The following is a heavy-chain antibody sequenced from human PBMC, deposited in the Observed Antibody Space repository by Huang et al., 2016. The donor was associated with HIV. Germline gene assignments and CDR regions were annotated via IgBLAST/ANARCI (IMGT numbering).Heavy chain of an antibody. Sequence: QVQLVESGGGVVQPGRSLRIFCAAYGFTFSSYGMHWVRQAPGKGLEWVAVISYDAKTKYYADSVKGRFTISRDNSKTTVYLQLNSLRVEDTAVYYCSKGGSAAAVLDFWGQGTLVTVSS. CDR1: GFTFSSYG. V-gene: IGHV3-30*18. J-gene: IGHJ4*02. CDR3: SKGGSAAAVLDF. CDR2: ISYDAKTK. D-gene: IGHD6-13*01.